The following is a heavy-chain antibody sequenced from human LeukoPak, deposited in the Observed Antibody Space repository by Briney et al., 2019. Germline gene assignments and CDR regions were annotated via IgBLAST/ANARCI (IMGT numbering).Heavy chain of an antibody. Sequence: SETLSLTCTVSGGSISSYYWSWIRQPPGKGLEWIGYIYNSESTNYSPSLKSRVTISVDTSKNQFSLKLSSVTAADTAVYYCARRRYSSGQIDCWGQGALVTVSS. CDR1: GGSISSYY. CDR3: ARRRYSSGQIDC. CDR2: IYNSEST. V-gene: IGHV4-59*08. J-gene: IGHJ4*02. D-gene: IGHD6-19*01.